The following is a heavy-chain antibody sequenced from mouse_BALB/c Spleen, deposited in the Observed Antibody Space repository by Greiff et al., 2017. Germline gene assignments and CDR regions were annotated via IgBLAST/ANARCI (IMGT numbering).Heavy chain of an antibody. D-gene: IGHD1-1*01. CDR2: IDPENGNT. CDR1: GFTIKDYD. CDR3: DYSSSLAMDY. V-gene: IGHV14-1*02. Sequence: EVQLVESGAELVRPGASVKLSCTASGFTIKDYDMHWVPQRPEKGLEWIGCIDPENGNTKYDPKFKGKASITADTSSNTAYLQLSSLTSEDTAVYYCDYSSSLAMDYWGQGTSVTVSS. J-gene: IGHJ4*01.